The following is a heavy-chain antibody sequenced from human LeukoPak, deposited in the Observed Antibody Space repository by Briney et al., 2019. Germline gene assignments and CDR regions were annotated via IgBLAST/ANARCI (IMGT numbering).Heavy chain of an antibody. CDR2: ISAYNGNT. Sequence: ASVKASCKASGYTFTSYGISWVRQAPGQGLEWMGWISAYNGNTNYAQKLQGRVTMTTDTSTSTAYMELRSLRSDDTAVYYCARDRVAAGTRAASFYFDYWGQGTLVTVSS. D-gene: IGHD6-13*01. CDR1: GYTFTSYG. V-gene: IGHV1-18*01. J-gene: IGHJ4*02. CDR3: ARDRVAAGTRAASFYFDY.